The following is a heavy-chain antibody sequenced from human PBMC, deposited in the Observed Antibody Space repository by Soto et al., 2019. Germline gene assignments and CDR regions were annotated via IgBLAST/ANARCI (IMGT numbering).Heavy chain of an antibody. Sequence: GESLKISCKGSGYSFSSYWIGWVRQTPGKGLEWVGIIYPGDFDARYSPSFQGQVTISADKSISAASLQWSSLKASDTAMYYCARLGRYYYDSSGYYPHDAFDIWGQGTMVTVS. CDR2: IYPGDFDA. CDR1: GYSFSSYW. V-gene: IGHV5-51*01. D-gene: IGHD3-22*01. J-gene: IGHJ3*02. CDR3: ARLGRYYYDSSGYYPHDAFDI.